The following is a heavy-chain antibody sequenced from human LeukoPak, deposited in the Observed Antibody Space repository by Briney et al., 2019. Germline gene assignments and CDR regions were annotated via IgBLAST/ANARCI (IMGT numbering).Heavy chain of an antibody. V-gene: IGHV1-69*01. J-gene: IGHJ4*02. CDR3: ARAQRVAAAGVFDY. CDR2: IIPIFGTA. Sequence: GSSVKVSCKASVGTCSSYAISWVRQAPGQGLEWMGGIIPIFGTANYAQKFQGRVTITADESTSTAYMELSSLRSEDTAVYYCARAQRVAAAGVFDYWGQRTLVTVSS. CDR1: VGTCSSYA. D-gene: IGHD6-13*01.